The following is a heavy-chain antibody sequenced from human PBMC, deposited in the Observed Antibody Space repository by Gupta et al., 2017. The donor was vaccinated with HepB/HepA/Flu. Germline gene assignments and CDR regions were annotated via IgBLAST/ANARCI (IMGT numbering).Heavy chain of an antibody. D-gene: IGHD2-2*01. J-gene: IGHJ6*03. CDR3: ARAGDIVVVPAAIDYYYMDV. Sequence: QVQLVQSGAEVKKPGSSVKVSCKASGGTFSSYAISWVRQAPGQGLEWMGGIIPIFGTANYAQKFQGRVTITADKSTSTAYMELSSLRSEDTAVYYCARAGDIVVVPAAIDYYYMDVWGKGTTVTVSS. CDR1: GGTFSSYA. CDR2: IIPIFGTA. V-gene: IGHV1-69*06.